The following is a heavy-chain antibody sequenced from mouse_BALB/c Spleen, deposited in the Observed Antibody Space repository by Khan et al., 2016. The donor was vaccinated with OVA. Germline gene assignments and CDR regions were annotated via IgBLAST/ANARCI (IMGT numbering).Heavy chain of an antibody. J-gene: IGHJ3*01. CDR1: GYSFTGYY. D-gene: IGHD2-14*01. CDR2: INPNTGNT. Sequence: EVQLQQSGPDLVKTGASVKISCKASGYSFTGYYMNWVKQSHGKSLESIGRINPNTGNTTYNQKLKDKAIITVATSSSPDNKDFRSLTSEDSAVYYCARGYDFFAHGGQGTLVTVSA. V-gene: IGHV1-20*01. CDR3: ARGYDFFAH.